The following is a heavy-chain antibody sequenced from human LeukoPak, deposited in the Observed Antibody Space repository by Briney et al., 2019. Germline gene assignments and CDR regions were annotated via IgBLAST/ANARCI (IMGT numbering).Heavy chain of an antibody. Sequence: ASVTVSCKASGYTFTSYGISWVRQAPGQGLEWMGWISAYNGNTNYAQKLQGRVTMTTDTSTSTAYMELRSLRSDDTAVYYCARKKELRYFDWLPIQYYFDYWGQGTLVTVSS. J-gene: IGHJ4*02. CDR3: ARKKELRYFDWLPIQYYFDY. D-gene: IGHD3-9*01. V-gene: IGHV1-18*01. CDR1: GYTFTSYG. CDR2: ISAYNGNT.